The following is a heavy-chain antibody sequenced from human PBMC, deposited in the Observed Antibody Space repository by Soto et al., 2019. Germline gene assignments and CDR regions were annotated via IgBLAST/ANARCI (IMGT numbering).Heavy chain of an antibody. CDR3: ARDQHTYDFWSGYYN. V-gene: IGHV1-69*13. CDR2: IIPIFGTA. CDR1: GGTFSSYA. D-gene: IGHD3-3*01. J-gene: IGHJ4*02. Sequence: SVKVSCKASGGTFSSYAISWVRQAPGQGLGWMGGIIPIFGTANYAQKFQGRVTITVDESTSTAYMELSSLRSEDTAVYYCARDQHTYDFWSGYYNWGQGTLVTVSS.